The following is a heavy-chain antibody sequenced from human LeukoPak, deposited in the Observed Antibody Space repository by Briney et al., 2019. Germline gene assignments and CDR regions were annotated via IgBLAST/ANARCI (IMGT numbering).Heavy chain of an antibody. CDR3: ARSRSGYYEDY. CDR2: IKEDGGEK. Sequence: GGSLRLSCAASGFTFSNYWMSWVRQAPGKGLEWVANIKEDGGEKYYVDSVKGRFTISRDNAKNSLSLQVNSLSAEDTAVYYCARSRSGYYEDYWGQGTLVTVSS. J-gene: IGHJ4*02. D-gene: IGHD3-22*01. V-gene: IGHV3-7*01. CDR1: GFTFSNYW.